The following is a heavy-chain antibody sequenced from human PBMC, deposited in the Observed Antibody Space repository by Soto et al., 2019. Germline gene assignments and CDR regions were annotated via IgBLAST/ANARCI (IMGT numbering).Heavy chain of an antibody. V-gene: IGHV3-21*01. CDR2: IISSSSYI. Sequence: EVQLVESGGGLVKPGGSLRLSCAASGFTFSSYSMNWVRQAPGKGLEWVSSIISSSSYIYYADSVKGRFTISRDNTKNTRYLQMKCLTTEYTAMYYCVRDEEQLALSSLYYYCLDVWCGGTTVTVSS. CDR3: VRDEEQLALSSLYYYCLDV. J-gene: IGHJ6*03. CDR1: GFTFSSYS. D-gene: IGHD6-6*01.